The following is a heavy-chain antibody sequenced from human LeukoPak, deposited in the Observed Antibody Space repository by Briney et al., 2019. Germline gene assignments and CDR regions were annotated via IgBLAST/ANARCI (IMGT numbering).Heavy chain of an antibody. D-gene: IGHD6-6*01. Sequence: GGSLRLSCAASGVTFSSYSMNWVRQAPGKRLEWVSSISSSSSYIYYADSVKGRFTISRDNAKNSLYLQMNSLRAEDTAVYYCARVGRGSFPLDYWGQGILVTVSS. V-gene: IGHV3-21*01. CDR3: ARVGRGSFPLDY. CDR1: GVTFSSYS. J-gene: IGHJ4*02. CDR2: ISSSSSYI.